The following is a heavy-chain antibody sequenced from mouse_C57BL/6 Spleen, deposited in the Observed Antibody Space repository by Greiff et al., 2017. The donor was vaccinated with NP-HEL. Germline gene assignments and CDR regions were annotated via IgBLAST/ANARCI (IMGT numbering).Heavy chain of an antibody. D-gene: IGHD1-1*01. CDR2: IYPGSGNT. J-gene: IGHJ2*01. CDR3: ARLVTTVVSNYFDY. CDR1: GYTFTDYY. V-gene: IGHV1-76*01. Sequence: VQLQQSGAELVRPGASVKLSCKASGYTFTDYYINWVKQRPGQGLEWIARIYPGSGNTYYNEKFKGKATLTAEKSSSTAYMQLSSLTSEDSAVYFCARLVTTVVSNYFDYWGQGTTLTVSS.